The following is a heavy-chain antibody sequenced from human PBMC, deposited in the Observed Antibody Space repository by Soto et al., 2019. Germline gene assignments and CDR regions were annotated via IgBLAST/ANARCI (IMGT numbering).Heavy chain of an antibody. D-gene: IGHD6-19*01. CDR3: ARGKGIGWYESSDY. V-gene: IGHV3-23*05. CDR1: GFTFSSYA. CDR2: IYRDGRT. J-gene: IGHJ4*02. Sequence: GGSLRLSCAASGFTFSSYAINWVRQAPGKGLEWVSTIYRDGRTFYADSVEGRFTISRDNSKNTLYLQMNSLRVEDTATYYCARGKGIGWYESSDYWGQGTLVTVSS.